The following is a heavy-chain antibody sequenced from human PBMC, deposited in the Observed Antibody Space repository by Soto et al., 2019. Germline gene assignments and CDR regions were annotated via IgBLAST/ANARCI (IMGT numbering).Heavy chain of an antibody. CDR2: IISDGSST. D-gene: IGHD1-26*01. V-gene: IGHV3-74*01. CDR1: GFTFSSYW. CDR3: ARDRGRRSGSYRIDY. Sequence: GGSLRLSCAASGFTFSSYWMHWVRQAPGKGLVWVSHIISDGSSTSYADSVKGRFTISRDNAKNTLYLQMNSLRAEDTAVYYCARDRGRRSGSYRIDYWGQGTLVTVSS. J-gene: IGHJ4*02.